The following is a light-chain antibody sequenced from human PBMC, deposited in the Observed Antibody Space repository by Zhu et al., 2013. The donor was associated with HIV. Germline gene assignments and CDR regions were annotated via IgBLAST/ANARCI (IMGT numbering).Light chain of an antibody. CDR3: QSYDRILRGVV. J-gene: IGLJ2*01. V-gene: IGLV1-47*01. Sequence: QSVLTQPPSASDTPGQRITISCSGSSSNIGSNYVYWYQQLPGAAPKLLIYTNNQRPSGVPDRFSGSKSGTSASLAISGLQAEDEADYFCQSYDRILRGVVFGGGTRLTVL. CDR2: TNN. CDR1: SSNIGSNY.